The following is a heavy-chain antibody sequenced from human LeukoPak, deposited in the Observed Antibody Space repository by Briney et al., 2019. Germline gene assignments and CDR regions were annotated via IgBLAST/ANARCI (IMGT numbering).Heavy chain of an antibody. CDR1: GGSISSGGYY. D-gene: IGHD1-26*01. Sequence: SETLSLTCTVSGGSISSGGYYWSWIRQHPGKGLEWIGYIYYSGSTYYNPSLKSRVTISVDTSKNQFSLKLSSVTAADTALYYCAKSNSGSYHFYFDHWGQGTLVTVSS. J-gene: IGHJ4*02. CDR3: AKSNSGSYHFYFDH. V-gene: IGHV4-31*03. CDR2: IYYSGST.